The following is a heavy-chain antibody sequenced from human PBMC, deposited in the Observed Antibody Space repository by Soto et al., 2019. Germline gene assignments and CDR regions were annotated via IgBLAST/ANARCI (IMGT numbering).Heavy chain of an antibody. CDR1: GFTFSSYA. D-gene: IGHD3-10*01. J-gene: IGHJ4*02. V-gene: IGHV3-23*01. CDR3: AKDKGRLWFGELLSHFDY. CDR2: ISGSGGST. Sequence: GGFLRLSCAASGFTFSSYAMSWVRQAPGKGLEWVSAISGSGGSTYYADSVKGRFTISRDNSKNTLYLQMNSLRAEDTAVYYCAKDKGRLWFGELLSHFDYWGQGTLVTVSS.